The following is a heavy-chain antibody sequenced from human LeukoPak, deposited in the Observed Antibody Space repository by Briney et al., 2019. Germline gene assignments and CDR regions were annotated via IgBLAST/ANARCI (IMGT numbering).Heavy chain of an antibody. Sequence: QPGGSLRLSCAASGFTFTNYAMTWVRQAPGKGLEWVSVIGASGADTYYSDSVKGRFTVSRDNSQNTLFLHMSSLRAEDTAVYFCARRPRDTSGYYLGAFRDWGQGTTVTVSS. CDR1: GFTFTNYA. D-gene: IGHD3-22*01. CDR2: IGASGADT. J-gene: IGHJ3*01. CDR3: ARRPRDTSGYYLGAFRD. V-gene: IGHV3-23*01.